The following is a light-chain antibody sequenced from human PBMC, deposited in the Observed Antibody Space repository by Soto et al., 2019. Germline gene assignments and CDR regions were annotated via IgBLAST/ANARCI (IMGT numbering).Light chain of an antibody. CDR3: QQYNNWLIT. Sequence: EIVMTQSPATLSVSPGERATLSCRASQSVSSKVAWYQQKPGQAPRLLIYGASTRATGIPARFSGSGSGTEFTLTISSLQSEDSAVYYCQQYNNWLITFGQGTRLEIK. CDR1: QSVSSK. CDR2: GAS. V-gene: IGKV3-15*01. J-gene: IGKJ5*01.